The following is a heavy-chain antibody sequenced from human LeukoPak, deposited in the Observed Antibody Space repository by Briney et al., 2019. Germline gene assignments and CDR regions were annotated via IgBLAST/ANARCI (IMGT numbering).Heavy chain of an antibody. Sequence: ASVKVSCKASGYTFTSYGISWVRQAPGQGLEWMGWISAYNGNTNYAQKLQGRVTMTTDTSTSTAYMELRSLRSDDTAVYYCARDGLGYCTNGVCYFVDYWGQGTLVTVS. J-gene: IGHJ4*02. D-gene: IGHD2-8*01. V-gene: IGHV1-18*01. CDR1: GYTFTSYG. CDR2: ISAYNGNT. CDR3: ARDGLGYCTNGVCYFVDY.